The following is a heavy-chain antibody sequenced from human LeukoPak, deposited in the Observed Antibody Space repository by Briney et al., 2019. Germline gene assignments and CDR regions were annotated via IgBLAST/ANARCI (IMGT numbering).Heavy chain of an antibody. D-gene: IGHD3-10*01. CDR1: GFTFSSYD. CDR3: ARDPGEGYFDY. CDR2: IGTAGDT. J-gene: IGHJ4*02. Sequence: GGSLRLSCAASGFTFSSYDMHWVRQATRKGLEWVSAIGTAGDTYYPGSVKGRFAISRENAKNSLYLQMNSLRAGDTAVYYCARDPGEGYFDYWGQGTLVTVSS. V-gene: IGHV3-13*01.